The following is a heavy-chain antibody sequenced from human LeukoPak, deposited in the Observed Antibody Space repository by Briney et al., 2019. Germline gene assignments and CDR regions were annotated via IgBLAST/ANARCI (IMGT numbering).Heavy chain of an antibody. Sequence: GGSLRLSCAASGFTFSSYWMSWVRQAPGKGLEWVANIKQDGSEKYYVDSVKGRFTISRDNAKNSLYLQMNSLRAEDTAVYYCARALVVPAVTFDYWGQETLVTVSS. CDR3: ARALVVPAVTFDY. D-gene: IGHD2-2*01. J-gene: IGHJ4*02. CDR1: GFTFSSYW. V-gene: IGHV3-7*03. CDR2: IKQDGSEK.